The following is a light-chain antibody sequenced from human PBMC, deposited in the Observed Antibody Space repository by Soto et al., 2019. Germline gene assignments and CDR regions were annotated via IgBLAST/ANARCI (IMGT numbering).Light chain of an antibody. V-gene: IGKV1-9*01. J-gene: IGKJ1*01. Sequence: DIQMTQSPSTLSASVGDRVTITCRASQGISSYLAWYQQKPGKAPKLLIYAASTLQSGVPSRFSGSGSGTDFTLTISSLQPEDFAVYYCQQYNNWPLVGTFGQGTKVDI. CDR2: AAS. CDR1: QGISSY. CDR3: QQYNNWPLVGT.